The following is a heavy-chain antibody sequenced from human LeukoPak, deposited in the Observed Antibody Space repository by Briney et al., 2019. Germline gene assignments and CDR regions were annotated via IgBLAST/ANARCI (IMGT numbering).Heavy chain of an antibody. D-gene: IGHD3-10*01. CDR3: ARSGYYYGSGPPFYYMDI. J-gene: IGHJ6*03. CDR2: ISAYNGNT. V-gene: IGHV1-18*01. CDR1: GGTFSSYA. Sequence: ASVKVSCKASGGTFSSYAISWVRQAPGQGLEWMGWISAYNGNTNYAQKLQGRVTMTTDTSTSTAYMELRSLRSDDTAVYYCARSGYYYGSGPPFYYMDIWGKGTTVTVSS.